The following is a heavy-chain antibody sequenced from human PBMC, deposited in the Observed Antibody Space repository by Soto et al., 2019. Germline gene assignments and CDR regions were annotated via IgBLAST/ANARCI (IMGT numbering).Heavy chain of an antibody. Sequence: QVQLVQSGAEVKKPGASVKVSCKASGYTFTSYDINWVRQATGQGLEWMGWMNPNSGNTAYAQKFQGRVTMTRNTSISTAYRELSSVRSEATAVDCSAREGGYSDGVGYWGQGTLVTVSS. CDR2: MNPNSGNT. CDR3: AREGGYSDGVGY. CDR1: GYTFTSYD. V-gene: IGHV1-8*01. J-gene: IGHJ4*02. D-gene: IGHD5-18*01.